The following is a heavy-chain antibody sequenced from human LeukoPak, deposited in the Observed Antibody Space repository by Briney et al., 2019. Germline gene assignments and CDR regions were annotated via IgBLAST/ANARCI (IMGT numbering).Heavy chain of an antibody. CDR1: GFTFSSYT. CDR3: VSPTADYPFLYYFDS. J-gene: IGHJ4*02. V-gene: IGHV3-48*01. CDR2: ISSSSGTI. D-gene: IGHD5-12*01. Sequence: GGSLRLSCATSGFTFSSYTMNWVRQAPGKGLEWVSYISSSSGTIYYADSVKGRFTISRDNSKNALFLQMNNLRSEDTALYYCVSPTADYPFLYYFDSWGQGTLVTVSS.